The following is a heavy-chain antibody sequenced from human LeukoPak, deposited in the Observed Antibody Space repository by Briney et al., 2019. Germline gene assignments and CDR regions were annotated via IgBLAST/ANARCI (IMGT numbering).Heavy chain of an antibody. J-gene: IGHJ6*03. CDR2: VSNSSSTI. CDR3: ARGVRRFLEWVSMDV. V-gene: IGHV3-48*01. Sequence: GGSLRLSCAASGFTFSIYSMNWVRQAPGKGLEWVSYVSNSSSTIYYADSVKGRFTISRDNAKDSLYLQMNSLRAEDTAVYYCARGVRRFLEWVSMDVWGKGTTVTVSS. CDR1: GFTFSIYS. D-gene: IGHD3-3*01.